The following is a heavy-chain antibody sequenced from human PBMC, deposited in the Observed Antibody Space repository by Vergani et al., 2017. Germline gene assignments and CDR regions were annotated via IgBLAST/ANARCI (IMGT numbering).Heavy chain of an antibody. J-gene: IGHJ4*02. Sequence: EVQLLESGGGLVQPGESLKISCKGSGYSFTSYWIGWVRQMPGKGLEWMGIIYPGDSDTRYSPSFQGQVTISADKSISTAYLQWSSLKASDTAMYYCARQGRWEGEVFDYWGQGTLVTVSS. CDR2: IYPGDSDT. V-gene: IGHV5-51*01. D-gene: IGHD1-26*01. CDR3: ARQGRWEGEVFDY. CDR1: GYSFTSYW.